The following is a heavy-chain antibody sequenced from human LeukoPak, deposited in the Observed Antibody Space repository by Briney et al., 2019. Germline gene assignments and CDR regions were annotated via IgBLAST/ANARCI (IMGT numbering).Heavy chain of an antibody. D-gene: IGHD5-18*01. J-gene: IGHJ4*02. CDR2: INPNSGGT. CDR1: GYTFTGYH. Sequence: GASVKVSCKASGYTFTGYHLHWVRQAPGQGLEWMGWINPNSGGTNYAQKFQGRVTMTGDTSISTAYMELSRLSSDDTAIYFCAGRPDTAIVPIFDYWGQGTLVTVSS. CDR3: AGRPDTAIVPIFDY. V-gene: IGHV1-2*02.